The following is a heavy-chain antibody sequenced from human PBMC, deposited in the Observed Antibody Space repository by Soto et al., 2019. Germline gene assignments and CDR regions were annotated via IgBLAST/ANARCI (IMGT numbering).Heavy chain of an antibody. CDR3: AVEPYSSGRFDP. Sequence: EASVKVSCKASGYTFTGYYMHWVRQAPGQGLEWMGWINPNSGGTNYAQKFQGRVTMTRDTSISTAYMELSRLRSDDTAVYYCAVEPYSSGRFDPWGQGTLVTVSS. CDR1: GYTFTGYY. D-gene: IGHD6-19*01. CDR2: INPNSGGT. V-gene: IGHV1-2*02. J-gene: IGHJ5*02.